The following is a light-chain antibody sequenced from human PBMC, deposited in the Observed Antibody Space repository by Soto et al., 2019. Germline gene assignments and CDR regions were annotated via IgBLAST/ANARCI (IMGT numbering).Light chain of an antibody. J-gene: IGKJ1*01. CDR1: QSIRSW. V-gene: IGKV1-5*01. CDR2: DAS. Sequence: DIQMTQSPSTLSASVGDRVTITCRASQSIRSWLAWYQQRPGKAPKLLIFDASSLESGVPSRFSGSGSGIEFTLTISSLQPDDSATYYCQQYDSYPRTFGRGTKV. CDR3: QQYDSYPRT.